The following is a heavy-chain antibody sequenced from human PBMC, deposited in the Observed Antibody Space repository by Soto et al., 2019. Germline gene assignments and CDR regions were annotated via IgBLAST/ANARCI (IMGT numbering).Heavy chain of an antibody. CDR1: GGTFSSYA. CDR3: ARSDCSGGSCYSGSDY. V-gene: IGHV1-69*06. J-gene: IGHJ4*02. Sequence: SVKVSCKASGGTFSSYAISWVRQAPGQGLEWMGGIIPIFGTANYAQKFQGRVTITADKSTSTAYMELSSLRSEDTAVYYCARSDCSGGSCYSGSDYWGQGTLVTVSS. D-gene: IGHD2-15*01. CDR2: IIPIFGTA.